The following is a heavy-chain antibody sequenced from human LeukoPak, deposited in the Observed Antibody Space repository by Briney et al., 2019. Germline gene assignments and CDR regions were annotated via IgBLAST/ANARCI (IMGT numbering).Heavy chain of an antibody. Sequence: PSETLSLTCTVFGGSISSYYWSWIRQPPGKGLEWSGYIYYRGRTNYNPSLKKRVTISVGTSKSPFSLKLSSVTAADTAVYYCARGRGYCSSTSCHGRLFDYWGQGALVTVSS. CDR3: ARGRGYCSSTSCHGRLFDY. CDR1: GGSISSYY. J-gene: IGHJ4*02. V-gene: IGHV4-59*12. CDR2: IYYRGRT. D-gene: IGHD2-2*01.